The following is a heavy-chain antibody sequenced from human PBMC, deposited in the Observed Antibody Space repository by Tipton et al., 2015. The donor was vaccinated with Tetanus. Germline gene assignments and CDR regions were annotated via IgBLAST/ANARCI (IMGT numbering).Heavy chain of an antibody. V-gene: IGHV4-59*01. D-gene: IGHD3-3*01. J-gene: IGHJ4*02. CDR1: GGSISRYY. Sequence: TLSLTCTISGGSISRYYWAWIRQTPGKGLEWIGYISYSGSTNSNYSLKSRITISQDTSKNQFSLKLTSVTAADTAVYYCARANYDFPKKGPFDSWGQGILVTVSS. CDR3: ARANYDFPKKGPFDS. CDR2: ISYSGST.